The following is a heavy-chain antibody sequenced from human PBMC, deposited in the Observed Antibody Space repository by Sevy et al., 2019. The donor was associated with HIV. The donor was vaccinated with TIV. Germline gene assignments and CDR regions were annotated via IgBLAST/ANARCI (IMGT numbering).Heavy chain of an antibody. CDR1: GGSISSGDYY. J-gene: IGHJ5*02. D-gene: IGHD2-2*01. CDR2: IYYSGTT. Sequence: SESLSLTCTVSGGSISSGDYYWTWIRQSPGKGLEWIGYIYYSGTTYYNPSLKSRVTISVDTSKNQFSLRLSSVTAADTAVYYCARYCTRTSPHNWFDPWGQGTAVTVSS. V-gene: IGHV4-30-4*01. CDR3: ARYCTRTSPHNWFDP.